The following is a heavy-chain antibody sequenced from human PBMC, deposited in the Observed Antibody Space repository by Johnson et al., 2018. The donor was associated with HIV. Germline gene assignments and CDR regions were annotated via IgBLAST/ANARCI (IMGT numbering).Heavy chain of an antibody. V-gene: IGHV3-53*01. CDR2: IYSGGSTI. CDR3: YGYYDAFDI. D-gene: IGHD3-10*01. J-gene: IGHJ3*02. Sequence: EVQLVESGGGLIQPGGSLRLSCAASGFTVSTNYMSWVRQAPGKGLEWVSIIYSGGSTIYYADSVRGRFTISRDNSKSALFLQMNSLRAEDTAVYYCYGYYDAFDIWGQGTMVSVSS. CDR1: GFTVSTNY.